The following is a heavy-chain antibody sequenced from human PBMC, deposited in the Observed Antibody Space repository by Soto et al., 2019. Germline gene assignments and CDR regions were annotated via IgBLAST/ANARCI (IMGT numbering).Heavy chain of an antibody. D-gene: IGHD3-10*01. J-gene: IGHJ4*02. Sequence: VGSLRLSCAASGFTFSSYSMSWVRQAPGKGLEWVSGFRSGGDDDTTYYADAVRGRFTISRDNSKNTLFLQMNSLRAEDTAIYYCAKKVNSGSGSQFFDYWGQGTLVTVSS. V-gene: IGHV3-23*01. CDR3: AKKVNSGSGSQFFDY. CDR1: GFTFSSYS. CDR2: FRSGGDDDTT.